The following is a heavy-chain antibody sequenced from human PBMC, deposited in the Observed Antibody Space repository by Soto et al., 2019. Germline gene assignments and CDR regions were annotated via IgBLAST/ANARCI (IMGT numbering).Heavy chain of an antibody. CDR1: GLNFRSYG. V-gene: IGHV3-23*05. CDR2: TDNSGSYP. Sequence: GGCLRRSCAASGLNFRSYGMSWVRQAIGKGLEWVSSTDNSGSYPWHADSVKGRFTISRDNSQNTLYLEMNSLRADDTAVYYCAKGSASGRPYYFDFWGQGTLVTVSS. D-gene: IGHD3-10*01. J-gene: IGHJ4*02. CDR3: AKGSASGRPYYFDF.